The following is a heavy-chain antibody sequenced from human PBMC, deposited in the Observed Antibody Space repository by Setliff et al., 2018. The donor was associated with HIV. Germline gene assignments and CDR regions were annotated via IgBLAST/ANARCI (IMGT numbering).Heavy chain of an antibody. CDR2: IGGTSDYK. CDR1: GFTFSNYN. V-gene: IGHV3-21*01. CDR3: TRGSYRRYSSSWFPDY. Sequence: PGGSLRLSCAASGFTFSNYNMNWVRQAPGKGLEWVSSIGGTSDYKNYAGSVRGRFTSSRDNAESSLFLQMNSLRAEDTAVYYCTRGSYRRYSSSWFPDYWGQGTLVTVSS. D-gene: IGHD6-13*01. J-gene: IGHJ4*02.